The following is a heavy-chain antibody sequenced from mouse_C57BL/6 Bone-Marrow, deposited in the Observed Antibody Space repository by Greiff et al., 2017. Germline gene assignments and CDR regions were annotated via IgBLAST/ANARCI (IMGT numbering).Heavy chain of an antibody. V-gene: IGHV2-2*01. Sequence: QVQLKESGPGLVQPSQSLSITCTVSGFSLTSYGVHWVRQSPGKGLEWLGVIWSGGSTDSNAAFISRLSISKDNSKRQVFFKMNSLQADDTAIYYCARNGRLRLDYWGQGTTLTGSS. J-gene: IGHJ2*01. D-gene: IGHD2-4*01. CDR3: ARNGRLRLDY. CDR1: GFSLTSYG. CDR2: IWSGGST.